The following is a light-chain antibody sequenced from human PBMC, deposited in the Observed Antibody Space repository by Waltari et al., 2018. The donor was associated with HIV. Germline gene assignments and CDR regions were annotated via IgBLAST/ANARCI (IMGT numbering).Light chain of an antibody. J-gene: IGLJ2*01. Sequence: QSVLTQPPSVSGAPGQRVPISCTGSSSNTGAGYAEHWYQQFPGTAPKLLIYGNSNRPSGVPDRFSGSKSGTSASLAITGLQAEDEADYYCQSYDSNLSGVFGGGTKLTVL. V-gene: IGLV1-40*01. CDR1: SSNTGAGYA. CDR2: GNS. CDR3: QSYDSNLSGV.